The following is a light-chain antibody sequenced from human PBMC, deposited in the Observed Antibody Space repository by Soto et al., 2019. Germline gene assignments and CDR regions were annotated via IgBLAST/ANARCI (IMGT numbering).Light chain of an antibody. CDR1: SASFSTTYY. CDR3: MLYMGGGLVV. CDR2: STN. J-gene: IGLJ2*01. V-gene: IGLV8-61*01. Sequence: QTVVNLVQSFSVSPGGTVTLTCACTSASFSTTYYHSWYQQTPGQAPRTLIYSTNIRSSGVPDRFYGSILGNKAALTITGAPADDASDYHCMLYMGGGLVVFGGGTKLTVL.